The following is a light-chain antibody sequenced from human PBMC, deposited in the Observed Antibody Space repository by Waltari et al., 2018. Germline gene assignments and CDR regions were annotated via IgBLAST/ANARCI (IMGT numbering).Light chain of an antibody. CDR1: QSVLYSSNNKNY. CDR2: WAS. J-gene: IGKJ2*01. Sequence: DIVMTQSPDSLAVSLGERATINCKSSQSVLYSSNNKNYLAWYQQKQGQPPKLLIYWASTRESGVPDRFRGSGSGTDFTLTISSLQAEDVAVYYCQQYYSTPPTFGQGTTLEIK. V-gene: IGKV4-1*01. CDR3: QQYYSTPPT.